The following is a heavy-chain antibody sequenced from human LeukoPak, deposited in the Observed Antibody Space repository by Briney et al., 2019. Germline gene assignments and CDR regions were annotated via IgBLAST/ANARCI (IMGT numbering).Heavy chain of an antibody. CDR3: ARGGDYYDTSGYYDDAFDI. J-gene: IGHJ3*02. CDR1: GYTFTGYY. V-gene: IGHV1-2*02. CDR2: INPKSGVT. D-gene: IGHD3-22*01. Sequence: ASVKVSCKASGYTFTGYYIHWVRQAPGQGLEWMGWINPKSGVTNYAQKFQGRVTMIRDTSISTAYMDLSRLRSDDTAVYYCARGGDYYDTSGYYDDAFDIWGQGTMVTVSS.